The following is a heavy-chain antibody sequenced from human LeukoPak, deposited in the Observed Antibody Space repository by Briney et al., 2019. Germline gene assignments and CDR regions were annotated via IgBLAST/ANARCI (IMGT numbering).Heavy chain of an antibody. CDR1: GFTFSDYA. CDR3: ARAGTSSKYFYYMDV. CDR2: IRGTGGTT. Sequence: PGGSLRLSCAASGFTFSDYALIWVRQAPGKGLEWISAIRGTGGTTYYADSVKGRCTISRDNSRNTVYLQMNSPRAEDTAVYYCARAGTSSKYFYYMDVWGKGTTVTVSS. V-gene: IGHV3-23*01. D-gene: IGHD1-1*01. J-gene: IGHJ6*03.